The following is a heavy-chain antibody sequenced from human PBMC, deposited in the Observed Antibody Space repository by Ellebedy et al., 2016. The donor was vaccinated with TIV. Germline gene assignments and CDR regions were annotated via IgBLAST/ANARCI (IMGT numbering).Heavy chain of an antibody. CDR2: ISVYNGDT. CDR1: GFTFTSFG. J-gene: IGHJ4*02. CDR3: ARVGWGYSGGEEY. D-gene: IGHD5-12*01. V-gene: IGHV1-18*01. Sequence: ASVKVSCKASGFTFTSFGISWARQAPGHGLEWMGWISVYNGDTKYAQKVQGRVTMTTDTSTATAYMELRSLKSDDTAVYYYARVGWGYSGGEEYWGQGALVIVSS.